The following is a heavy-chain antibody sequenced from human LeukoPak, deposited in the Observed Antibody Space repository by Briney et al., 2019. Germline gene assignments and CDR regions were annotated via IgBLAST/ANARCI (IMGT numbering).Heavy chain of an antibody. J-gene: IGHJ4*02. D-gene: IGHD6-19*01. Sequence: PGGSLRLSCATSGFTFSSYAMSWVRQAPGKGLEWVSAVSGGGGSTCYADSVKGRFTISRDNSKNTLYLQMNSLRAEDTAVYYCARVVADSSGWETLDYWGQGTLVTVSS. CDR2: VSGGGGST. CDR3: ARVVADSSGWETLDY. CDR1: GFTFSSYA. V-gene: IGHV3-23*01.